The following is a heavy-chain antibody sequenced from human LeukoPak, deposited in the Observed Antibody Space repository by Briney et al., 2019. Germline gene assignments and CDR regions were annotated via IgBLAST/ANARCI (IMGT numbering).Heavy chain of an antibody. Sequence: QTGGSLRLSCAASGFSFSNYWMTWVRQAPGKGLEWVANIKQDATEKYYVDSVKGRFTISRDNAENLLYLQMNSLRVEDTAVYYCAKVAWDNSNWYRVDYWGQGTLVTVSS. V-gene: IGHV3-7*01. CDR1: GFSFSNYW. J-gene: IGHJ4*02. D-gene: IGHD6-13*01. CDR2: IKQDATEK. CDR3: AKVAWDNSNWYRVDY.